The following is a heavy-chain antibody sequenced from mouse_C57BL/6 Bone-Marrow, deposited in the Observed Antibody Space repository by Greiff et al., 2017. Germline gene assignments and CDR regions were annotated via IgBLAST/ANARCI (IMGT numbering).Heavy chain of an antibody. V-gene: IGHV1-69*01. CDR2: IDPSDSYT. CDR1: GYTFTSYW. Sequence: VQLQQPGAELVMPGASVKLSCKASGYTFTSYWMHWVKQRPGQGLEWIGEIDPSDSYTNYNQKFKGKSTLTVDQSSSTAYMQLRSLSSEDSAVYYCARGPSSFITPWFAYWGQGTLVTVSA. D-gene: IGHD1-1*01. CDR3: ARGPSSFITPWFAY. J-gene: IGHJ3*01.